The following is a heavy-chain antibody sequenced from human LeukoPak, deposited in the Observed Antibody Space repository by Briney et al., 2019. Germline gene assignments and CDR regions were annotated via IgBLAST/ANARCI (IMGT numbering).Heavy chain of an antibody. CDR2: ISAYNGNT. V-gene: IGHV1-18*01. CDR1: GYTFTSYG. J-gene: IGHJ4*02. Sequence: ASVKVSCKASGYTFTSYGISWVRQAPGQGLEWMGWISAYNGNTNYAQKLQGRVTTTTDTSTSTVYMELRSLRSDDTAVYYCARVGASGYSNHFDYWGQGTLVTVSS. D-gene: IGHD4-11*01. CDR3: ARVGASGYSNHFDY.